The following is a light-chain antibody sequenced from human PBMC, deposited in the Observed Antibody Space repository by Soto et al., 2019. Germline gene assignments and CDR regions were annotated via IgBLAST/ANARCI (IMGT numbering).Light chain of an antibody. CDR1: SSDIGSFNY. CDR3: SSYTSTSTLV. V-gene: IGLV2-14*01. J-gene: IGLJ2*01. Sequence: QSALTQPASVSGSPGQSITISCTETSSDIGSFNYVSWYQQHPGKAPKLMIYDVNNRPSGVSNRFSGSKSGHTASLTISGLQAEDEADYYCSSYTSTSTLVFGGGTQLTVL. CDR2: DVN.